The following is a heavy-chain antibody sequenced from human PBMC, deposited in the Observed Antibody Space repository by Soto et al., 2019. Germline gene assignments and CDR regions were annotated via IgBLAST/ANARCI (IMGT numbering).Heavy chain of an antibody. CDR2: ISGSGGST. J-gene: IGHJ4*02. CDR3: AKRISGYSYGFDFDY. V-gene: IGHV3-23*01. Sequence: GGSLRLSCAASGFTFSSYAMSWVRQAPGKGLEWVSAISGSGGSTYYADSVKGRFTISRDNSKNTLYLQMNSLRAEDTAVYYCAKRISGYSYGFDFDYWGQGTLVTVSS. CDR1: GFTFSSYA. D-gene: IGHD5-18*01.